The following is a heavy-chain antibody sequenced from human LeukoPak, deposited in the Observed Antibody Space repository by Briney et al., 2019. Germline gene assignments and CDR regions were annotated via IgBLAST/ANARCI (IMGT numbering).Heavy chain of an antibody. V-gene: IGHV4-31*03. CDR1: GGSIRSGNYY. Sequence: SETLSLTCTVSGGSIRSGNYYWTWIRQHPGKGLEWIGYIYYRGRTFYNPSPQSRVSISVDTSKNQFSLKLSSVTAADTAVYYCARGGAYSSADYWGQGTLVTVSS. CDR2: IYYRGRT. CDR3: ARGGAYSSADY. D-gene: IGHD5-12*01. J-gene: IGHJ4*02.